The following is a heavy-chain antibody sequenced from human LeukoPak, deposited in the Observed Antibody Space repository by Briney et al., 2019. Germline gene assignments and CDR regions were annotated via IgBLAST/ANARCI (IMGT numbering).Heavy chain of an antibody. D-gene: IGHD6-19*01. CDR3: ARGGSGWNYYYYYMDV. J-gene: IGHJ6*03. CDR2: IYTSGST. Sequence: SETLSLTCTVSGGSISSGSYFWSWIRQPAGKGLEWIGRIYTSGSTNYNPSLKSRVTMSVDTSKNQFSLKLSSVTAADTVVYYCARGGSGWNYYYYYMDVWGKGTTVTISS. V-gene: IGHV4-61*02. CDR1: GGSISSGSYF.